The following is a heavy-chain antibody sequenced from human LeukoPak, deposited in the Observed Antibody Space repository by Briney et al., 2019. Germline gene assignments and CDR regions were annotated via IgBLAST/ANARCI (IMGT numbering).Heavy chain of an antibody. CDR3: AKGPDRSGYYSLVY. CDR2: ISYDGSNK. CDR1: GFTFSNYD. V-gene: IGHV3-30*18. D-gene: IGHD3-22*01. J-gene: IGHJ4*02. Sequence: GGSLRLSCAASGFTFSNYDMHWVRQAPGKGLEWVAIISYDGSNKYFVDSVKGLFTISRDNSKNTLYLQMNSLRAEDTAVYYCAKGPDRSGYYSLVYRGQGTLVTVSS.